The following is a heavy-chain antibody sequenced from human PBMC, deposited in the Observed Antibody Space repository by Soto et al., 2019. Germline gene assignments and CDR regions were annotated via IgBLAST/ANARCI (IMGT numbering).Heavy chain of an antibody. CDR2: ISYDGSNK. D-gene: IGHD6-19*01. V-gene: IGHV3-30*18. CDR1: GFTFSSYG. CDR3: AKNLRSSGWYPYFDY. Sequence: GGSLRLSCAASGFTFSSYGMHWVRQAPGKGLEWVAVISYDGSNKYYADSVKGRFTISRDNSKNTLYLQMNSLRAEDTAVYYCAKNLRSSGWYPYFDYWGQGTLVTVYS. J-gene: IGHJ4*02.